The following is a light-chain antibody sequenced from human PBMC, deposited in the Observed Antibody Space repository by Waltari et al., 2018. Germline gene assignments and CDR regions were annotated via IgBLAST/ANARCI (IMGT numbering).Light chain of an antibody. CDR2: EVS. V-gene: IGLV2-23*02. Sequence: QSALTQPASVSGSPGQSITISCTVTSSDVGSYNLVSWYQQHPGKAPKLMIYEVSKRPSGVSNRFSGSKSGNTASLTISGLQAEDEADYYCCSYAGSSILFGGGTKLTVL. CDR1: SSDVGSYNL. J-gene: IGLJ2*01. CDR3: CSYAGSSIL.